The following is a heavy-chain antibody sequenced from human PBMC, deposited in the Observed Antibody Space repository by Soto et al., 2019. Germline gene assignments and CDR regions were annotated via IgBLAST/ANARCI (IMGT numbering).Heavy chain of an antibody. Sequence: GSSVKVSCKASGYIFTDYYLHWVRQAPGQGIEWMGWINPNSGGTNFAQKFQGRVTLTRDTSIDTADMELSRLRSDDTAVYYCARVRGNYDFWSGHRDDYAVMNACGQGTTVTVSS. D-gene: IGHD3-3*01. CDR2: INPNSGGT. CDR1: GYIFTDYY. V-gene: IGHV1-2*02. CDR3: ARVRGNYDFWSGHRDDYAVMNA. J-gene: IGHJ6*02.